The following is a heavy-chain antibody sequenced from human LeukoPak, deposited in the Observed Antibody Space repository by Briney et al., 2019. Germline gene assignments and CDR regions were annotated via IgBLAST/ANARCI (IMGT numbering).Heavy chain of an antibody. CDR3: AREGYHILTGPPQDV. J-gene: IGHJ6*02. D-gene: IGHD3-9*01. V-gene: IGHV3-30-3*01. Sequence: GRSLRLSCAASGFTLSSYAMHWVRQAPGKGLEWVAVISYDGSNKYYADSVKGRFTISRDNSKNTLYLQMNSLRAEDTAVYYCAREGYHILTGPPQDVWGQGTKVTVSS. CDR2: ISYDGSNK. CDR1: GFTLSSYA.